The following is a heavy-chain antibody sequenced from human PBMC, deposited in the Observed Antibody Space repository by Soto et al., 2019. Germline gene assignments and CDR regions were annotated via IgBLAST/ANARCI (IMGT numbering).Heavy chain of an antibody. D-gene: IGHD3-22*01. J-gene: IGHJ4*02. CDR1: GGNFSTYT. Sequence: SVKVSCKASGGNFSTYTINWVRQAPGQGLEWMGGIIPIFGITNYAQKLQGRATITADTSTSTAYMELSSLRSEDAAVYYCAREGSVVVINVGGSNPLDYWGQGTLVTVSS. V-gene: IGHV1-69*10. CDR3: AREGSVVVINVGGSNPLDY. CDR2: IIPIFGIT.